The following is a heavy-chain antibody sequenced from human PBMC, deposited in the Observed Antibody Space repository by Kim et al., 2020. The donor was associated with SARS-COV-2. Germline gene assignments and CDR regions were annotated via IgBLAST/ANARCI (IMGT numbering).Heavy chain of an antibody. D-gene: IGHD5-12*01. CDR3: ARELVAERSTDYGMDV. J-gene: IGHJ6*02. Sequence: ASVKVSCKASGYTFTSYYMHWVRQAPGQGLEWMGIINPSGGSTSYAQKFQGRVTTTRDTSTSTVYMELSSLRSEDTAVYYCARELVAERSTDYGMDVWGQGTTVTVSS. CDR2: INPSGGST. CDR1: GYTFTSYY. V-gene: IGHV1-46*01.